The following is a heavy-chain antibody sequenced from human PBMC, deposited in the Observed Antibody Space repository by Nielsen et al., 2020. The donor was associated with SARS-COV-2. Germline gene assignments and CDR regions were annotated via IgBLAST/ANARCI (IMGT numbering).Heavy chain of an antibody. V-gene: IGHV3-21*01. CDR2: ISSSSSYI. CDR1: GFTFSSYA. D-gene: IGHD3-16*02. J-gene: IGHJ4*02. CDR3: ARSDVVMITFGGVIAPFDY. Sequence: GGSLRLSCAASGFTFSSYAMSWVRQAPGKGLEWVSSISSSSSYIYYADSVKGRFTISRDNAKNSLYLQMNSLRAEDTAVYYCARSDVVMITFGGVIAPFDYWGQGTLVTVSS.